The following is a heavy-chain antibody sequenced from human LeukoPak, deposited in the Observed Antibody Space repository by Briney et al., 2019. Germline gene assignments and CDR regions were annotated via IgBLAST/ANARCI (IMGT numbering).Heavy chain of an antibody. CDR3: AKHGQYYYYGMDV. Sequence: GGSLRLSCAAPGFTFSSYAMSWVRQAPGKGLEWVSGISGSGGSTYFADSVKGRFTISRDNSKNTLYLQMHSLRAEDTAVYYCAKHGQYYYYGMDVWGQGTTVIVSS. D-gene: IGHD2-8*01. CDR2: ISGSGGST. V-gene: IGHV3-23*01. CDR1: GFTFSSYA. J-gene: IGHJ6*02.